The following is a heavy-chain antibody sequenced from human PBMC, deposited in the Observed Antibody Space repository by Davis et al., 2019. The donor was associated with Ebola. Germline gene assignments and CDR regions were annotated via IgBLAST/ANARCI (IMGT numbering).Heavy chain of an antibody. CDR3: ARVRERDCSSTSCDYYYGMDV. V-gene: IGHV3-21*01. CDR2: ISSSSSYI. Sequence: GESLKISCAASGFTFSSYSMNWVRQAPGKGLEWVSSISSSSSYIYYADSVKGRFTISRDNAKNSLYLQMISLRVEDTAVYYCARVRERDCSSTSCDYYYGMDVWGQGTTVTVSS. J-gene: IGHJ6*02. CDR1: GFTFSSYS. D-gene: IGHD2-2*01.